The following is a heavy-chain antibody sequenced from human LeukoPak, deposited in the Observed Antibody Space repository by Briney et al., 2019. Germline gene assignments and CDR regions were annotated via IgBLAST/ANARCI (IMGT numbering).Heavy chain of an antibody. D-gene: IGHD3-9*01. Sequence: SGGSLRLSCAASGFTYSSYGMHWVRQAPGKGLEWVSAISGSGGSTYYADSVKGRFTISRDNSKNTLYLQMNSLRAEDTAVYYCAKPIPMYDILTGSDYWGQGTLVTVSS. CDR1: GFTYSSYG. CDR3: AKPIPMYDILTGSDY. CDR2: ISGSGGST. J-gene: IGHJ4*02. V-gene: IGHV3-23*01.